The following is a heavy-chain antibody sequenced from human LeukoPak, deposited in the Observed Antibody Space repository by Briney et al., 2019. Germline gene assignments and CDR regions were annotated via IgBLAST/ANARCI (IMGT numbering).Heavy chain of an antibody. D-gene: IGHD2-2*01. CDR3: ARGRSRYCSSTSCAKMGVSWFDP. V-gene: IGHV4-39*07. CDR2: INHSGST. J-gene: IGHJ5*02. CDR1: GGSISSGGYY. Sequence: SETLSLTCTVSGGSISSGGYYWSWIRQPPGKGLEWIGEINHSGSTNYNPSLKSRVTISVDTSKNQFSLKLSSVTAADTAVYYCARGRSRYCSSTSCAKMGVSWFDPWGQGTLVTVSS.